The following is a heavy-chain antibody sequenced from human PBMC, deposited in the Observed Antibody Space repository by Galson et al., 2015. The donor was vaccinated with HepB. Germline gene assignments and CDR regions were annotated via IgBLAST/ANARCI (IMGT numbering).Heavy chain of an antibody. CDR1: GFTFRSYS. Sequence: SLRLSCAASGFTFRSYSMNWVRQAPGKGLEWVASISSSSRDIHYTDSVKGRFTISRGNAKNSLYLQVSSLRAEDTAVYYCARDSLNFDYWGQGTLVTVSS. CDR3: ARDSLNFDY. J-gene: IGHJ4*02. V-gene: IGHV3-21*06. CDR2: ISSSSRDI.